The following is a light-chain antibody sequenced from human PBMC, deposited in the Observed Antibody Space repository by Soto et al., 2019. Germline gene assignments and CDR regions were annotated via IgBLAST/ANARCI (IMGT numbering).Light chain of an antibody. CDR2: VAS. V-gene: IGKV1-33*01. Sequence: DIQMTQSPSSLSASVGDRVTITCRTSQSINTYLNWYQQKPGKAPKLLIYVASTLQSGVPSRFSGSGSGTDFTFTISSLQPEDIATYYCQHYDHLPITFGQGTRLEIK. CDR1: QSINTY. CDR3: QHYDHLPIT. J-gene: IGKJ5*01.